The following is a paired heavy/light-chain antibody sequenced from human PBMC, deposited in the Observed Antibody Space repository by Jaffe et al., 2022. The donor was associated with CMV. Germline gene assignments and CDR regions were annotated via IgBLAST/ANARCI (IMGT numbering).Light chain of an antibody. CDR2: DAS. J-gene: IGKJ2*01. Sequence: DIQMTQSPSSLSASVGDRVTITCQASQDISNYLNWYQQKPGKAPKLLIYDASNLETGVPSRFSGSGSGTDFTFTISSLQPEDIATYYCQQYDNLYTFGQGTKLEIK. CDR1: QDISNY. CDR3: QQYDNLYT. V-gene: IGKV1-33*01.
Heavy chain of an antibody. CDR2: IYSGGST. D-gene: IGHD6-19*01. CDR3: ARGYSSGWYDRFGGPTGGKFDY. V-gene: IGHV3-53*02. J-gene: IGHJ4*02. Sequence: EVQLVETGGGLIQPGGSLRLSCAASGFTVSSNYMSWVRQAPGKGLEWVSVIYSGGSTYYADSVKGRFTISRDNSKNTLYLQMNSLRAEDTAVYYCARGYSSGWYDRFGGPTGGKFDYWGQGTLVTVSS. CDR1: GFTVSSNY.